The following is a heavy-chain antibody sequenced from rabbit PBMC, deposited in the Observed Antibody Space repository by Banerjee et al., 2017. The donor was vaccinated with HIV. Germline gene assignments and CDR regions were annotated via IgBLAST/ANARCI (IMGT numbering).Heavy chain of an antibody. CDR2: IAADSSGST. CDR1: GFTISSGYY. D-gene: IGHD4-1*01. V-gene: IGHV1S40*01. J-gene: IGHJ4*01. CDR3: ARDLAGVIGWNFGL. Sequence: QSLEESGGDLVKPGASLTLTCTASGFTISSGYYMCWVRQAPGKGLEWIACIAADSSGSTYYASWAKGRFTISKTSSTTVTLQMTSLTAADTATYFCARDLAGVIGWNFGLWGPGTLVTVS.